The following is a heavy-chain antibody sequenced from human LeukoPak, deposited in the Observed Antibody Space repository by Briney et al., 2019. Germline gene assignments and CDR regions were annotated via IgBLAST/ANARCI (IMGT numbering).Heavy chain of an antibody. CDR1: GGSISSSSYY. CDR3: ARRKYNILSYFDY. J-gene: IGHJ4*02. D-gene: IGHD6-6*01. CDR2: IYYSGTT. V-gene: IGHV4-39*01. Sequence: AEPLSLPCTVSGGSISSSSYYGGGIRPSTGKGLEWIGTIYYSGTTYYNPSLKSRVTISVDTSKNQYSLKLSSVTAADTTVYYCARRKYNILSYFDYWGQGTLVTVSS.